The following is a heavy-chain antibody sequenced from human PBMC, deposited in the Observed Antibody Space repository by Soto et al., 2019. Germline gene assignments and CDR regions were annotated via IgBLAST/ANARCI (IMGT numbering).Heavy chain of an antibody. V-gene: IGHV3-30*18. CDR3: AKGGRQWLVTSDFNY. D-gene: IGHD6-19*01. Sequence: GGSLSLSCAASGFPFSSYSMHWVRQAPGKGLEWVAVVSHDGRNTHYADSVKGRFTISRDSSKNTVSLEMTSLRAEDTAVYYCAKGGRQWLVTSDFNYWGQGALVTVSS. J-gene: IGHJ4*02. CDR1: GFPFSSYS. CDR2: VSHDGRNT.